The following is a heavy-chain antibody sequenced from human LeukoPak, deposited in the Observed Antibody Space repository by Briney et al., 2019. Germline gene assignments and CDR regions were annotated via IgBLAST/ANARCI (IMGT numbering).Heavy chain of an antibody. D-gene: IGHD4-17*01. CDR3: ARGTVTTRFDY. V-gene: IGHV3-21*01. J-gene: IGHJ4*02. Sequence: PGGSLRLSCAASGFTFSTYAMSWVRQIPGKGLEWVSSISSSSSYIYYADSVKGRFTISRDNAKNSLYLQMNSLRAEDTAVYYCARGTVTTRFDYWGQGTLVTVSS. CDR2: ISSSSSYI. CDR1: GFTFSTYA.